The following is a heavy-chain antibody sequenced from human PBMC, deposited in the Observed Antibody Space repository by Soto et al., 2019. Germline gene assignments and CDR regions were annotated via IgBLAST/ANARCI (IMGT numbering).Heavy chain of an antibody. V-gene: IGHV3-33*01. CDR2: IWYDGSNK. CDR1: GFTFSSYG. Sequence: GGSLRLSCAASGFTFSSYGMHWVRQAPGKGLEWVAVIWYDGSNKYYADSVKGRFTISRENSKNTLYLQMNSLRAEDTAVYYCARESSSMIVVVTQESDAFDIWGQGTMVTVSS. D-gene: IGHD3-22*01. J-gene: IGHJ3*02. CDR3: ARESSSMIVVVTQESDAFDI.